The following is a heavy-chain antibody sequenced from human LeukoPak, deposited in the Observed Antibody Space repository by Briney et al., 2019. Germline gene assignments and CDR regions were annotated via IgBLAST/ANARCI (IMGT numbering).Heavy chain of an antibody. D-gene: IGHD5-18*01. J-gene: IGHJ6*03. CDR2: IYTSGST. V-gene: IGHV4-4*07. CDR3: ARDRKPSRGYSYDHYYMDV. Sequence: SETLSLTCTVSGGSISSYYWSWIRQPAGKGLEWIGRIYTSGSTNYNPSLKSRVTISVDTSKNQFSLKLSSVTAADTAVYYCARDRKPSRGYSYDHYYMDVWGKGTTVTVSS. CDR1: GGSISSYY.